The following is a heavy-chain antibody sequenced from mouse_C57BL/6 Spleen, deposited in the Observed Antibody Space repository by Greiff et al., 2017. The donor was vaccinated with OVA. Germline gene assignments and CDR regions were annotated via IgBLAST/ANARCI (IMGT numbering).Heavy chain of an antibody. D-gene: IGHD2-4*01. CDR3: ARGLRRDYYAMDD. V-gene: IGHV14-3*01. CDR1: GFNIKNTY. CDR2: IDPANGNT. Sequence: EVKLQESVAELVRPGASVKLSCTASGFNIKNTYMHWVKQRPEQGLEWIGRIDPANGNTKYAPKFQGKATITADTSSNTAYLQLSSLTSEDTAIYYCARGLRRDYYAMDDWGQGTSVTVSS. J-gene: IGHJ4*01.